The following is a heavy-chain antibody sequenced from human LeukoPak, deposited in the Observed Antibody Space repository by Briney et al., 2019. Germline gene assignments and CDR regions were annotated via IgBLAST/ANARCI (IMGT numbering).Heavy chain of an antibody. D-gene: IGHD2-2*01. Sequence: SSETLSLTCAVYGGSFSGYYWSWIRQPPGKGLEWIGEINHSGSTNYNPSLKSRVTISVDTSKNQFSLKLSSVTAADTAVYYCARRRIVLVPAAISAFDIWGKGKMVTVSS. CDR2: INHSGST. CDR3: ARRRIVLVPAAISAFDI. V-gene: IGHV4-34*01. J-gene: IGHJ3*02. CDR1: GGSFSGYY.